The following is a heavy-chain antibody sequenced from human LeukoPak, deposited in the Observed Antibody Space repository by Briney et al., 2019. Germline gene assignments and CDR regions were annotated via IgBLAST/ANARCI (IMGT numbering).Heavy chain of an antibody. Sequence: GASVKVSCKASGYTFTSYTMHWVRQAPGQRLEWMGWINTGNGNTKYSQEFQGRVTITRDTSASTAYMELSSLRSEDMAVYYCARGARFRSYGSGTYYTSLPFDPWGQGTLVTVYS. CDR3: ARGARFRSYGSGTYYTSLPFDP. V-gene: IGHV1-3*03. CDR1: GYTFTSYT. J-gene: IGHJ5*02. CDR2: INTGNGNT. D-gene: IGHD3-10*01.